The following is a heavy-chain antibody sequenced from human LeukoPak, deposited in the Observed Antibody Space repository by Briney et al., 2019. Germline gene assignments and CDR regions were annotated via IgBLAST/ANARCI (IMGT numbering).Heavy chain of an antibody. CDR1: GGTFSSYA. CDR2: IIPIFGTA. CDR3: ARSTLDYYDSSGPPHPGAFGI. D-gene: IGHD3-22*01. J-gene: IGHJ3*02. V-gene: IGHV1-69*13. Sequence: GASVKVSCKASGGTFSSYAISWVRQAPGQGLEWMGGIIPIFGTANYAQKFQGRVTITADESTSTAYMGLSSLRSEDTAVYYCARSTLDYYDSSGPPHPGAFGIWGQGTMVTVSS.